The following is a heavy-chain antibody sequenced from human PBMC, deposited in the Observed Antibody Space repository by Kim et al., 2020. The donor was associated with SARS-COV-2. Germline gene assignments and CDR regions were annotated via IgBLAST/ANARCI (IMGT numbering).Heavy chain of an antibody. CDR2: IYHTGNT. Sequence: SETLSLTCAVSGGSIRGNNWWSWVRQTPGKGLEWIGEIYHTGNTKYNPSLQSRVIISVDRSKNQFSLKLSSVTAADTAVYVCARAEVAARFGMDVWGQGT. CDR3: ARAEVAARFGMDV. D-gene: IGHD6-6*01. J-gene: IGHJ6*02. V-gene: IGHV4-4*02. CDR1: GGSIRGNNW.